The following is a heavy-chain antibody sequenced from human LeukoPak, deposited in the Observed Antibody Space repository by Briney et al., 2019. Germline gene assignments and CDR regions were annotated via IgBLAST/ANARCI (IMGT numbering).Heavy chain of an antibody. D-gene: IGHD3-22*01. J-gene: IGHJ4*02. Sequence: PSETLSLTCTVSGGSISSGDYYWSWIRQPPGKGLEWIGYIYYSGSTYYNPSLKSRVTISVDTSKHQFSLKLSSVTAADTAVYYCARSYYYDSSGYSPPLGYWGQGTLVTVSS. V-gene: IGHV4-30-4*01. CDR1: GGSISSGDYY. CDR2: IYYSGST. CDR3: ARSYYYDSSGYSPPLGY.